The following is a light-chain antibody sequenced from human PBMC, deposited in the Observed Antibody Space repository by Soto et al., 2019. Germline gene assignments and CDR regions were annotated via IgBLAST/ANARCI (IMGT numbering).Light chain of an antibody. Sequence: SVLTQPASVSGSPGQSITISCTGNSKEVGGYNYVSWYQQHPGKAPKFMIYDVSNRPSGVSNRFSGSKSGNTASLTISGLQAEDEADYYCCSYTTSNTRQIVFGTGTKVTVL. CDR3: CSYTTSNTRQIV. CDR2: DVS. J-gene: IGLJ1*01. V-gene: IGLV2-14*01. CDR1: SKEVGGYNY.